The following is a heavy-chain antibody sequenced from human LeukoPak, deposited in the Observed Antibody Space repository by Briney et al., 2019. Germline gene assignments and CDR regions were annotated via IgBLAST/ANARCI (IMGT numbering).Heavy chain of an antibody. CDR2: ISAYNGNT. D-gene: IGHD3-9*01. CDR3: ARDPYDILTGPLYYFDY. CDR1: GYTFTSYG. J-gene: IGHJ4*02. V-gene: IGHV1-18*01. Sequence: ASVKLSCKASGYTFTSYGISWVRQAPAQGLEWMGWISAYNGNTNYAQKLQGRVTMTTDTSTSTAYMELRSLRSDDTAVYYCARDPYDILTGPLYYFDYWGQGTRVTVSS.